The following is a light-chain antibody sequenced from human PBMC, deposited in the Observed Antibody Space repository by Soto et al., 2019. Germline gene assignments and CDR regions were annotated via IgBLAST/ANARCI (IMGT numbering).Light chain of an antibody. Sequence: EIVMTQSPATLSVSPGERATLSCRASQSVRINLAWYQKKPGQAPRLLISGASTRATGIPARFSGSGSGTEFTLTISSLQSEDIAVYYCQQYHNWPPITFGQGTRLEIK. CDR2: GAS. CDR1: QSVRIN. J-gene: IGKJ5*01. V-gene: IGKV3-15*01. CDR3: QQYHNWPPIT.